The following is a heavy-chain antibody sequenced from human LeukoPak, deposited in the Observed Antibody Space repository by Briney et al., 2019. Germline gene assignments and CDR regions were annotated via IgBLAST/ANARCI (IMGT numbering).Heavy chain of an antibody. J-gene: IGHJ5*02. Sequence: SQTLSPTCTVSGGSISSGSYYWSWIRQPAGKGLEWIGRIYTSGSTNYNPSLKSRVTISVDTSKNQFSLKLSSVTAADTAVYYCARDQESNWFDPWGQGTLVTVSS. CDR2: IYTSGST. CDR1: GGSISSGSYY. V-gene: IGHV4-61*02. CDR3: ARDQESNWFDP.